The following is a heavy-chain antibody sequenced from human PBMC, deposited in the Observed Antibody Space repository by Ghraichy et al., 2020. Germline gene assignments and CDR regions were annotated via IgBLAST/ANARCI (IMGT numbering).Heavy chain of an antibody. D-gene: IGHD3-10*01. CDR1: GFTFSDYY. CDR2: ISSSSSYT. Sequence: GSLRLSCAASGFTFSDYYMSWIRQAPGKGLEWVSYISSSSSYTNYADSVKGRFTISRDNAKNSLYLQMNSLRAEDTAVYYCARSLWFRESYYYMDVWGKGTTVTVSS. J-gene: IGHJ6*03. CDR3: ARSLWFRESYYYMDV. V-gene: IGHV3-11*06.